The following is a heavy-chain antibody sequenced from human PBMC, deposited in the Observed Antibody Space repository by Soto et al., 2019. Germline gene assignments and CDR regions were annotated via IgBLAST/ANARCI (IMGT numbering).Heavy chain of an antibody. Sequence: SVTVSRKPSGCSFSSYSISWLRQAPAQGLEWVGGIIPIFGPANYEQKFQARGTLTADETTRTAYRELSSRSYEDTAVFHCARFVEGYFEHWGQGTLVTVSS. CDR3: ARFVEGYFEH. CDR1: GCSFSSYS. CDR2: IIPIFGPA. D-gene: IGHD3-10*01. V-gene: IGHV1-69*13. J-gene: IGHJ1*01.